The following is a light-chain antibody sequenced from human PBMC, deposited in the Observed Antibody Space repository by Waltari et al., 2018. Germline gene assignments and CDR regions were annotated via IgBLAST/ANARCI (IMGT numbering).Light chain of an antibody. J-gene: IGKJ2*01. V-gene: IGKV1-5*03. CDR3: QQYSSYST. CDR1: QGISTY. CDR2: QAS. Sequence: DIQMTPSPSTLSASVGDRVTITCRASQGISTYLAWYQQTPGAAPNLLIQQASNLGRGVPPRFSGSGSGTEFTLTISSLQPDDLGTYYCQQYSSYSTFGQGTKLEIK.